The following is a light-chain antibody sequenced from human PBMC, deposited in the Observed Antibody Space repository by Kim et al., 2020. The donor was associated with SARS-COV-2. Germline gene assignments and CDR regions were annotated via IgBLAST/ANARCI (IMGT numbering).Light chain of an antibody. J-gene: IGLJ2*01. CDR2: YDS. CDR3: QVWDSSSDHAV. V-gene: IGLV3-21*04. Sequence: SYELTQPPSVSVAPGETARITCGESGSESVHWYQQKPGQAPVLVIYYDSDRPSGIPGRFSGSNSGNTATLTISTVEAGDEADYYCQVWDSSSDHAVFGGGTQLTVL. CDR1: GSES.